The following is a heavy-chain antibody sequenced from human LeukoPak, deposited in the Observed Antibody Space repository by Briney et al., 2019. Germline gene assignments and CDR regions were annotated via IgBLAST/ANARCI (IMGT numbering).Heavy chain of an antibody. CDR1: GDTFSGYT. CDR3: ARDPNVVVKNQPYYFDY. D-gene: IGHD2-21*01. V-gene: IGHV1-69*04. Sequence: SVKVSCKASGDTFSGYTISWVRQAPGQGLEWMGRIIPILGIANYAQKFQGRVTLTADKSTSTAYTELSSLRSEDTAVYYCARDPNVVVKNQPYYFDYWGEGTLVTVSS. CDR2: IIPILGIA. J-gene: IGHJ4*02.